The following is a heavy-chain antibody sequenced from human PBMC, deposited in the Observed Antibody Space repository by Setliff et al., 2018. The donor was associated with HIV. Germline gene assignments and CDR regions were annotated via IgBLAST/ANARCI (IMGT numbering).Heavy chain of an antibody. J-gene: IGHJ3*02. Sequence: ASVKVSCKASGYTFSSHAINWVRQAPGQGLEWMGWINTNTGNPTYGQGFTGRFVLSLDTSVSAAYLQISSLRAEDTAVYYCARDYYCGRDCYSAFDSWGQGTMVTVSS. V-gene: IGHV7-4-1*02. CDR2: INTNTGNP. CDR3: ARDYYCGRDCYSAFDS. CDR1: GYTFSSHA. D-gene: IGHD2-21*01.